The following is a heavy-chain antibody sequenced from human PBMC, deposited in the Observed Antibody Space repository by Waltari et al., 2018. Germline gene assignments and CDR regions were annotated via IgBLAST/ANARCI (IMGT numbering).Heavy chain of an antibody. CDR2: ISSSSSYI. J-gene: IGHJ4*02. CDR1: GFTFSSYS. CDR3: ARDRFADY. Sequence: EVQLVESGGGLVKPGGSLRLACAASGFTFSSYSMNRVRQATGKGLEWVSSISSSSSYIYYADSVKGRFTISRDNAKNSLYLQMNSLRAEDTAVYYCARDRFADYWGQGTLVTVSS. V-gene: IGHV3-21*01. D-gene: IGHD3-16*01.